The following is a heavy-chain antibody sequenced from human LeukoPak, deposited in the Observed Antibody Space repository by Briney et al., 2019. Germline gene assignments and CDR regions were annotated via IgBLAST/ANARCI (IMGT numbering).Heavy chain of an antibody. CDR1: GFTFSSYA. J-gene: IGHJ4*02. Sequence: SGRSLRLSCAASGFTFSSYAMHWVRQAPGKGLEWVAFIRYDGSNKYYADSVKGRFTISRDNSKNTLYLQMNSLRAEDTAMYYCAKDHYDFWSGYSGPLDYWGQGTLVTVSS. D-gene: IGHD3-3*01. CDR3: AKDHYDFWSGYSGPLDY. CDR2: IRYDGSNK. V-gene: IGHV3-30*02.